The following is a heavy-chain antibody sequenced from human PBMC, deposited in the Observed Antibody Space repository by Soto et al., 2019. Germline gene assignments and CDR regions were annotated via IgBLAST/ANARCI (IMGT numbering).Heavy chain of an antibody. Sequence: ALVKVSCKASGYTFTSYAMHWVRQAPGQRLEWMGWINAGNGNTKYSQKFQGRVTITRDTSASTAYMELSSLRSEDTAVYYCARDPLLLWFGELLFGGMDYWGQGTLVTVSS. CDR1: GYTFTSYA. CDR2: INAGNGNT. CDR3: ARDPLLLWFGELLFGGMDY. D-gene: IGHD3-10*01. V-gene: IGHV1-3*01. J-gene: IGHJ4*02.